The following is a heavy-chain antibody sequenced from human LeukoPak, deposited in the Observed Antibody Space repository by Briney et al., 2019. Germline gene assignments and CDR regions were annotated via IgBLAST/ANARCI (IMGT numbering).Heavy chain of an antibody. Sequence: PSETLSLTCAVYGGSFSGYYWSWIRQPPGKGLEWIGEINHSGGTNYNPSLKSRVTISVDTSKNQFSLKLSSVTAADTAVYYCAREFRVWLRLEYHYMDVWGKGTTVTVSS. D-gene: IGHD5-12*01. CDR1: GGSFSGYY. J-gene: IGHJ6*03. CDR2: INHSGGT. V-gene: IGHV4-34*01. CDR3: AREFRVWLRLEYHYMDV.